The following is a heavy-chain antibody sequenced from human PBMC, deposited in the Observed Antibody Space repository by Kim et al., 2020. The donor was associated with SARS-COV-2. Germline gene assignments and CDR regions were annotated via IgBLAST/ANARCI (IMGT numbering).Heavy chain of an antibody. Sequence: SQTLSLTCVISGDSVSSNSAAWNWIRQSPSRGLEWLGRTYYRSKWYSDYAVPMRGRITITADTSKNQFSLQLNSVTAEDTAVYYCARDGSITMIRGVDPFDPWGQGTLVTVSS. CDR1: GDSVSSNSAA. CDR2: TYYRSKWYS. J-gene: IGHJ5*02. CDR3: ARDGSITMIRGVDPFDP. V-gene: IGHV6-1*01. D-gene: IGHD3-10*01.